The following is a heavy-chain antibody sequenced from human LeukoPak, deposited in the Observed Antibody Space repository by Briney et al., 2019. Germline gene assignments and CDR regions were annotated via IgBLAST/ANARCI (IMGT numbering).Heavy chain of an antibody. J-gene: IGHJ4*02. D-gene: IGHD5-12*01. CDR3: ARWGYSGYDSEGAFDY. V-gene: IGHV4-4*07. CDR1: GGSISSYY. Sequence: SETLPLTCTVSGGSISSYYWSWLRQPAGKGLEWIGRIYTSGSTNYNPSLKSRVTISVDTSKNQFSLKLSSVTAADTAVYYCARWGYSGYDSEGAFDYWGQGTLVTVSS. CDR2: IYTSGST.